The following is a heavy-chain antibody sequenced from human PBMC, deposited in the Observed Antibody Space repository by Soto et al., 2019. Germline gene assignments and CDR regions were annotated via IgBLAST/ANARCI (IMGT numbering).Heavy chain of an antibody. Sequence: SETLSLTCTVSGGSISSYYWSWIRQPPGKGLEWIGYIYYSGSTNYNPSLKSRVTMSVDTSKNQFSLKLSSVTAADTAVFYCAREDINMYSSSSNYYGMDVWGQGTTVTVSS. CDR2: IYYSGST. CDR1: GGSISSYY. V-gene: IGHV4-59*12. D-gene: IGHD6-13*01. J-gene: IGHJ6*02. CDR3: AREDINMYSSSSNYYGMDV.